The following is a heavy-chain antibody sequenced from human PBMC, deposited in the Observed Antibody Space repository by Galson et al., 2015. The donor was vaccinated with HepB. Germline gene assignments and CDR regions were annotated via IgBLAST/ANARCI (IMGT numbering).Heavy chain of an antibody. CDR1: GFTFSSYS. D-gene: IGHD3-3*01. Sequence: SLRLSCAASGFTFSSYSMNWVRQAPGKGPEWVSSISSSSSYIYYADSVKGRFTISRDNAKNSLYLQMNSLRAEDTAVYYCLYDFWSGYGYDAFDIWGQGTMVTVSS. CDR3: LYDFWSGYGYDAFDI. J-gene: IGHJ3*02. CDR2: ISSSSSYI. V-gene: IGHV3-21*01.